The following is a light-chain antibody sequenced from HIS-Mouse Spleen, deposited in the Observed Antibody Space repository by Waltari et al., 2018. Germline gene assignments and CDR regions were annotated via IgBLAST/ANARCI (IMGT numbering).Light chain of an antibody. V-gene: IGLV1-44*01. CDR1: SSNIGSNT. CDR2: SNN. CDR3: YSTDSSGNHRV. Sequence: GQRVTISCSGSSSNIGSNTVNWYQQLPGTAPKLLIYSNNQRPSGDPDRVTGSSSGTMATLTISGAQVEDEADYYCYSTDSSGNHRVFGGGTKLTVL. J-gene: IGLJ2*01.